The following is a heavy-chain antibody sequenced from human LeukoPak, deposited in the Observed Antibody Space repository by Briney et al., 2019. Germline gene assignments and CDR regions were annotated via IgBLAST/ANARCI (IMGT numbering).Heavy chain of an antibody. V-gene: IGHV3-7*01. CDR2: IKQDGSQR. D-gene: IGHD6-6*01. J-gene: IGHJ4*02. Sequence: QPGGSLRLSCTASGFTFSDYWMTWVRQAPGKGPEWVANIKQDGSQRYYVDSVGGRFTISGDNAKNSLFLQMNGLRAEDTAVYYCARRGGSSSRRSPIDYWGQGTLVTVSS. CDR1: GFTFSDYW. CDR3: ARRGGSSSRRSPIDY.